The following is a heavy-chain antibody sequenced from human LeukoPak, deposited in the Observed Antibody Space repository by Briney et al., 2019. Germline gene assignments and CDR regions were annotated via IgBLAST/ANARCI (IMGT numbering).Heavy chain of an antibody. V-gene: IGHV4-39*01. Sequence: SETLSLTCTVSGGSISSSSYYWGWIRQPPGKGLEWIGSIYYSGSTYYNPSLKSRVTISVDTSKNQFSLKLSSVTAADTAVYYCARRGSGWLDFDYWGQGTLVTVSS. CDR3: ARRGSGWLDFDY. CDR1: GGSISSSSYY. J-gene: IGHJ4*02. CDR2: IYYSGST. D-gene: IGHD6-19*01.